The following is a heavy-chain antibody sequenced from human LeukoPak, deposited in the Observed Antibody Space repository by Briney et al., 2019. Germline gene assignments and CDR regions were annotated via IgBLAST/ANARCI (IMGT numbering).Heavy chain of an antibody. Sequence: PSETLSLTCAVYGGSFSGYYWSWIRQPPGKGLEWIGEINHSGSTNYNPSLKSRVTISVDTSKNQFSLKLSSVTAADTAVYYCAFLNPGDSAFDIWGQGTMVTVSS. CDR2: INHSGST. J-gene: IGHJ3*02. D-gene: IGHD3-16*01. V-gene: IGHV4-34*01. CDR1: GGSFSGYY. CDR3: AFLNPGDSAFDI.